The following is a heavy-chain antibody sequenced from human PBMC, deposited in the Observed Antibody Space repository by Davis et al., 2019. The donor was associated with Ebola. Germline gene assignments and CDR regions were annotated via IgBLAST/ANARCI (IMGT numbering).Heavy chain of an antibody. V-gene: IGHV1-46*01. Sequence: AASVKVSCKASGYTFTSYYMHWVRQAPGQGLEWMGIINPSGGSTSYAQKFQGRVTMTTDTSTSTAYMELRSLRSDDTAVYYCARVVGHWFDPWGQGTLVTVSS. J-gene: IGHJ5*02. D-gene: IGHD2-15*01. CDR1: GYTFTSYY. CDR3: ARVVGHWFDP. CDR2: INPSGGST.